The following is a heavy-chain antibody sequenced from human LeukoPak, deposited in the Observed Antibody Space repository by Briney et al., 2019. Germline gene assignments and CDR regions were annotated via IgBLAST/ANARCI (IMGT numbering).Heavy chain of an antibody. CDR2: INPNSGGT. CDR3: ATRSASIAAASRRAPIYYYYMDV. Sequence: ASVKVSRKASGYTFTGYYMHWVRQAPGQGLEWMGWINPNSGGTNYAQKFQGRVTMTRDTSISTAYMELSRLRSDDTAVYYCATRSASIAAASRRAPIYYYYMDVWGKGTTVTVSS. D-gene: IGHD6-13*01. CDR1: GYTFTGYY. J-gene: IGHJ6*03. V-gene: IGHV1-2*02.